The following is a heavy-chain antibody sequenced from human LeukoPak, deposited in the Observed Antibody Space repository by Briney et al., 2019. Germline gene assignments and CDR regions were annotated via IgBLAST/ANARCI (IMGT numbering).Heavy chain of an antibody. CDR3: ARHTYYFDSSGYYTFDY. J-gene: IGHJ4*02. CDR1: DYTFTSYG. D-gene: IGHD3-22*01. CDR2: ISGYNGNT. V-gene: IGHV1-18*01. Sequence: ASVKVSCKGSDYTFTSYGISWVRQAPGQGLEWMGWISGYNGNTNYAQKLQGRVTMTTDPSTSTAYMELRSLRSDDTAVYYCARHTYYFDSSGYYTFDYWGQGTLVTVSS.